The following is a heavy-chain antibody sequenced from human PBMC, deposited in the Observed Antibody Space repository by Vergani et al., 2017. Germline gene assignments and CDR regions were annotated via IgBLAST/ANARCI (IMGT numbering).Heavy chain of an antibody. CDR3: ARDSLPGQLVPSVRWFDP. D-gene: IGHD6-13*01. CDR2: ISGSSSTI. J-gene: IGHJ5*02. Sequence: VQLVESGGGVVQPGRSLRLSCAASGFTFSSYAMSWVRQAPGKGLEWVSAISGSSSTIYYADSVKGRFTISRDNAKNSLYLQMNSLRAEDTAVYYCARDSLPGQLVPSVRWFDPWGQGTLVTVSS. CDR1: GFTFSSYA. V-gene: IGHV3-21*04.